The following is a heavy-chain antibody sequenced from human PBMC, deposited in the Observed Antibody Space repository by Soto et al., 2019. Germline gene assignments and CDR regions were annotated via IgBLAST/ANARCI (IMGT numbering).Heavy chain of an antibody. V-gene: IGHV3-23*01. CDR2: ISGSGYST. CDR1: GFTFRSYA. Sequence: EVQLLESGGGLVQPGGSLRLSCAASGFTFRSYAMRWVRQAPGKGLEWVSAISGSGYSTYYADSVKGRFTISRDNSKNTLYLQMNSLRAEDTAVYYCAKTLYYYDTSGYQWGQGTLVTVSS. J-gene: IGHJ4*02. D-gene: IGHD3-22*01. CDR3: AKTLYYYDTSGYQ.